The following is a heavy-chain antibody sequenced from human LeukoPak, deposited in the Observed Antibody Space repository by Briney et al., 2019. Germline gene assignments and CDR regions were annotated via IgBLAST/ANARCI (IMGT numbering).Heavy chain of an antibody. J-gene: IGHJ1*01. Sequence: GESLKISCKGSGYSFTSYWIGWVRQMPGKGLEWMGIIYPGDSDTRYSPSFQGQVTISADKSISTAYLQWSSLKASDTAMYYCARFSSVDSSGPSPFQHWGQGTLVTVSS. CDR3: ARFSSVDSSGPSPFQH. D-gene: IGHD3-22*01. CDR1: GYSFTSYW. V-gene: IGHV5-51*01. CDR2: IYPGDSDT.